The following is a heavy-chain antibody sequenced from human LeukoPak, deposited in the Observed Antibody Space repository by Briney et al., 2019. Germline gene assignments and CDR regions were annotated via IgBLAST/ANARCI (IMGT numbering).Heavy chain of an antibody. V-gene: IGHV3-43*02. CDR2: ISGDGGST. J-gene: IGHJ4*02. D-gene: IGHD3-22*01. CDR3: AKSMVIAVVYRWYFDY. CDR1: GFTFDDYA. Sequence: GGSLRLSCAASGFTFDDYALHWVRQAPGKGLEWVSLISGDGGSTYYADSVKGRFTISRDNSKNYLYLQMNSLRTEDSALYYCAKSMVIAVVYRWYFDYWGQGTLVTVSS.